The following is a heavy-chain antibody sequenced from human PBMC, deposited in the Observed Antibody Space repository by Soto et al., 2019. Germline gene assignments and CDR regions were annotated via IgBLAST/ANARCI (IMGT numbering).Heavy chain of an antibody. CDR3: ASAAGTGEYYHYYGMDV. CDR1: GYSFTSYW. Sequence: GESLKICCEGSGYSFTSYWISWVRQMPGKGLEWMGRIDPSDSYTNSSPSFQGHVTISADKPISTAYLQWSSLKASDNAMYYCASAAGTGEYYHYYGMDVWGQGTTVTVSS. V-gene: IGHV5-10-1*01. CDR2: IDPSDSYT. J-gene: IGHJ6*02. D-gene: IGHD6-13*01.